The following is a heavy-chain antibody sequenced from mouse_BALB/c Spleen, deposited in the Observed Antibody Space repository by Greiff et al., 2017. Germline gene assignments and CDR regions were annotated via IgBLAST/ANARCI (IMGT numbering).Heavy chain of an antibody. CDR1: GYTFTSYY. V-gene: IGHV1S81*02. CDR3: TRRRGYGNLAWFAY. D-gene: IGHD2-10*02. Sequence: VQLQQSGAELVKPGASVKLSCKASGYTFTSYYMYWVKQRPGQGLEWIGEINPSNGGTNFNEKFKSKATLTVDKSSSTAYMQLSSLTSEDSAVYYCTRRRGYGNLAWFAYWGQGTLVTVSA. CDR2: INPSNGGT. J-gene: IGHJ3*01.